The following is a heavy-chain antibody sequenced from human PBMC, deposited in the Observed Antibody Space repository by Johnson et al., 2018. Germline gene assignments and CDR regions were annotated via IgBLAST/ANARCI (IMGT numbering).Heavy chain of an antibody. CDR3: SRGRSRNAAEYFQH. J-gene: IGHJ1*01. CDR2: IRSKAYGGTT. CDR1: GFTSGDYA. V-gene: IGHV3-49*03. Sequence: VQLVESGGGLVQPGRSLRLSCTASGFTSGDYAMSWFRQAPGKGLEWLCFIRSKAYGGTTEYAASVKGRFTISRDDSKSIAYRQMNSLKTEDTALYYCSRGRSRNAAEYFQHWGQGTLVTVSS.